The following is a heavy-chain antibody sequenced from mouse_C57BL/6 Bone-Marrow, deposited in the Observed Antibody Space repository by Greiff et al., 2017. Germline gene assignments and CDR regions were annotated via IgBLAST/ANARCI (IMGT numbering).Heavy chain of an antibody. Sequence: QVQLQQSGAELVKPGASVKMSCKASGYTFTSYWITWVKQRPGQGLEWIGDIYPGSGSTNYTEKFKSTATLTVNTSSSTANMQLSSLKSEDSAVYYIERPSYSNYWYFDVGGTGTTVTVSS. J-gene: IGHJ1*03. V-gene: IGHV1-55*01. CDR1: GYTFTSYW. CDR3: ERPSYSNYWYFDV. CDR2: IYPGSGST. D-gene: IGHD2-5*01.